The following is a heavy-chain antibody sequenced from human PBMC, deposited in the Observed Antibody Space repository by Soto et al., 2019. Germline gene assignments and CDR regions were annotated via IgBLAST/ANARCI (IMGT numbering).Heavy chain of an antibody. CDR3: ARVSTVTIPAGNDY. V-gene: IGHV3-30-3*01. CDR1: GFTFSSYA. D-gene: IGHD4-17*01. Sequence: PGGSLRLSCAASGFTFSSYAMPWVRQAPGKGLEWVAVISYDGSNKYYADSVKGRFTISRDNSKNTLYLQMNSLRAEDTAVYYCARVSTVTIPAGNDYWGQGTLVTRLL. J-gene: IGHJ4*02. CDR2: ISYDGSNK.